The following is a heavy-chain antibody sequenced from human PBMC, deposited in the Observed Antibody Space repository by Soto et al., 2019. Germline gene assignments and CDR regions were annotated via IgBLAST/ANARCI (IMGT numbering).Heavy chain of an antibody. Sequence: GGSLRLSCAASGFTFMNAWMNWVRQAPGKGLEWVARFNSRGAGGTTDYAAPVKGRFTISRDVSTNTLYLQMNSLETEDLAVYYCAADTPEISGWIDYWGQGTLVTVSS. CDR1: GFTFMNAW. J-gene: IGHJ4*02. D-gene: IGHD6-19*01. CDR3: AADTPEISGWIDY. CDR2: FNSRGAGGTT. V-gene: IGHV3-15*07.